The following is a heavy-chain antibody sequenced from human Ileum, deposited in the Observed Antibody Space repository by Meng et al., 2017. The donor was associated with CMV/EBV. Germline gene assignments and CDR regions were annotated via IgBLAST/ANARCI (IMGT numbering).Heavy chain of an antibody. CDR2: ISKSSSYI. CDR1: GFTFSSYS. V-gene: IGHV3-21*01. CDR3: ARERAVDTAMARYFDY. D-gene: IGHD5-18*01. Sequence: SGFTFSSYSMNWVRQAPGKGLEWVSSISKSSSYIYYADSVKGRFTISRDNAKNSLYLQMNSLRAEDTAVYYCARERAVDTAMARYFDYWGQGTLVTVSS. J-gene: IGHJ4*02.